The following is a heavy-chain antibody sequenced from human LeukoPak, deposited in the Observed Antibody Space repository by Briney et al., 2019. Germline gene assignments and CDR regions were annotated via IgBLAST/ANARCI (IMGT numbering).Heavy chain of an antibody. D-gene: IGHD1-14*01. CDR1: GFTFSNFW. J-gene: IGHJ4*02. Sequence: GGSLRLSCVVSGFTFSNFWMSWVRQAPGKGLEWLANIRPDGNEKYYLDSVKGRFTISRDNAKSTLYLRINSLSVEDTAVYYCATSPIRGGYWGQGTLVTVSS. V-gene: IGHV3-7*01. CDR3: ATSPIRGGY. CDR2: IRPDGNEK.